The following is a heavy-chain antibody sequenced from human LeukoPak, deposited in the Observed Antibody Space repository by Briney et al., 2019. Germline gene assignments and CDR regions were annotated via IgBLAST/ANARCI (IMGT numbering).Heavy chain of an antibody. CDR2: INHSGNT. D-gene: IGHD6-13*01. Sequence: SETLSLTCAVYGGSFTIYSWTWIRQSPGKGLEWIGEINHSGNTNYNPSLKSRVTISVDTSKNQFSLQVTSVTAADTAVYYCARVSSSWPQSSYYMDVWGKGTTVTVSS. CDR3: ARVSSSWPQSSYYMDV. V-gene: IGHV4-34*01. J-gene: IGHJ6*03. CDR1: GGSFTIYS.